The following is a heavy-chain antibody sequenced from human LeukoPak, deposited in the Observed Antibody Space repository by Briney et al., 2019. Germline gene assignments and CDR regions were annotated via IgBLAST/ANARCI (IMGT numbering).Heavy chain of an antibody. D-gene: IGHD3-16*02. CDR1: EFTFSSYD. Sequence: GGSLRLSCAASEFTFSSYDMNWVRQAPGKWLEWVSALSYSGGNTYYADSVKGRFTISRDNSKNTLYLQMNSLRAEDTAVYYCAKVTYDYVWGSYRSAYFDYWGQGTLVTVSS. J-gene: IGHJ4*02. CDR3: AKVTYDYVWGSYRSAYFDY. CDR2: LSYSGGNT. V-gene: IGHV3-23*01.